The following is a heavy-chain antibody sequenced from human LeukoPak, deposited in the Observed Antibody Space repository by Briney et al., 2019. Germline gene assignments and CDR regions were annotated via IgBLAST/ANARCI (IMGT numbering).Heavy chain of an antibody. CDR3: AGTAYSSGWYAAFDI. CDR1: GYTFTSYY. J-gene: IGHJ3*02. V-gene: IGHV1-46*03. D-gene: IGHD6-19*01. Sequence: ASVKVSCKASGYTFTSYYMHWVRQAPGQGLEWMGIINPSGGSTSYAQKFQGRVTMTRDTSTGTVYMELSSLRSEDTAVYYCAGTAYSSGWYAAFDIWGQGTMVTVSS. CDR2: INPSGGST.